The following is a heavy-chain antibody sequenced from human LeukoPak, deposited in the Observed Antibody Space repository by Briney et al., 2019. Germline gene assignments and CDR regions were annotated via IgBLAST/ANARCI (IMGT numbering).Heavy chain of an antibody. CDR2: ISSSGSTI. J-gene: IGHJ3*02. V-gene: IGHV3-11*01. CDR3: AREMPSAPTDAFDI. Sequence: KAGGSLRLSCAASGFTFSDYYMSWIRQAPGKGLEWVSYISSSGSTIYYADSVKGRFTISRDNAKNSLYLQMNSLRAEDTAVYYCAREMPSAPTDAFDIWGQGTTVTVSS. D-gene: IGHD2-2*01. CDR1: GFTFSDYY.